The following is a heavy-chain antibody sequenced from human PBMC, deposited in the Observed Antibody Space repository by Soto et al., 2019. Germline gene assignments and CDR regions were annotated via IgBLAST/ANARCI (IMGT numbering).Heavy chain of an antibody. J-gene: IGHJ4*02. CDR2: ISVYNGNT. V-gene: IGHV1-18*01. D-gene: IGHD3-22*01. Sequence: ASVEVSCKASGYVFIGYGISWGRQAPGQGLEWMGWISVYNGNTKYAQKLQGRVTMTTDTSTNTAYMELRSLRSDDTAVYYCARRNYYDNRNYYYFHYWGQGTLVTVSS. CDR3: ARRNYYDNRNYYYFHY. CDR1: GYVFIGYG.